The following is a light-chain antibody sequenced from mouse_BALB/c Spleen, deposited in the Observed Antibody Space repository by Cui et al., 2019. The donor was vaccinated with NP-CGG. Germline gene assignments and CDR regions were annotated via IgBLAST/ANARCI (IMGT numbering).Light chain of an antibody. CDR3: ALWYSNHWV. CDR1: AGAVTTSNY. V-gene: IGLV1*01. J-gene: IGLJ1*01. Sequence: QAVVTQESALTKSPGETVTLTCRSSAGAVTTSNYANWVQEKPDHLFTGLIGGTNNRVPGFPASFSGSLIGDKAALTITGAQTEDEAIYFCALWYSNHWVFGGGAKLTVL. CDR2: GTN.